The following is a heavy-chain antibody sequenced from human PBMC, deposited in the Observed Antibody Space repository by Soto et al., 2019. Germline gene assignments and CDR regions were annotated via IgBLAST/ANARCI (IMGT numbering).Heavy chain of an antibody. CDR3: TTDRIIRTVGATGLHY. J-gene: IGHJ4*02. D-gene: IGHD1-26*01. V-gene: IGHV3-15*01. CDR2: IKSKTDGGTT. CDR1: GFTFSNAW. Sequence: PGGSLRLSCAASGFTFSNAWMSWVRQAPGKGLEWVGRIKSKTDGGTTDYAAPVKGRFTISRDDSKNTLYLQMNSLKTEDTAVYYCTTDRIIRTVGATGLHYWGQGTMVTVYS.